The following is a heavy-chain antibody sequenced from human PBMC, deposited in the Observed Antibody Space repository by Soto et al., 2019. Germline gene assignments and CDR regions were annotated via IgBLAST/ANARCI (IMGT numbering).Heavy chain of an antibody. Sequence: PSQTLSLTCAISGDSVSSNSVAWNWIRQSPSRGLEWLGRTYYRSKWYHDYSISVKSRVKINPDTSKNQFFLHLNSVTPEDTAVDYCAREGFGYSYGVDYWGQGTLVTVSS. J-gene: IGHJ4*02. CDR1: GDSVSSNSVA. D-gene: IGHD5-18*01. CDR2: TYYRSKWYH. CDR3: AREGFGYSYGVDY. V-gene: IGHV6-1*01.